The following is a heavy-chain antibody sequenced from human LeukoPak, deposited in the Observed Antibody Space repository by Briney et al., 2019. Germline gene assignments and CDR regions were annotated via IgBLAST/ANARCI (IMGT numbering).Heavy chain of an antibody. D-gene: IGHD1-26*01. CDR1: GFTFGNYG. J-gene: IGHJ4*02. V-gene: IGHV3-33*01. CDR2: IWNDGSNK. Sequence: GGSLRLSCAVSGFTFGNYGMHWVRQAPGNGLEWVAVIWNDGSNKYYADSVKGRFTISRDNSKNTLYLQMNSLRAEDTAVYYCARDPSGSYDYWGQGTLVTVSS. CDR3: ARDPSGSYDY.